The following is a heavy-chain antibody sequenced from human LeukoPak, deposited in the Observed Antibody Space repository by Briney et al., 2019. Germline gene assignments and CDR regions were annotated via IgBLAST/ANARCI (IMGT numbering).Heavy chain of an antibody. CDR2: IDPRGHRP. CDR1: GFTFSNYY. D-gene: IGHD1-26*01. CDR3: AKELTTGVGATDS. V-gene: IGHV1-46*01. Sequence: ASVKVSCKASGFTFSNYYMHWVRQAAGQGLEWVGIIDPRGHRPPYAQNFQGRVSMTRDTSTSTAYLELGNLRSEDTAVYYCAKELTTGVGATDSWGQGTLVTVSS. J-gene: IGHJ4*02.